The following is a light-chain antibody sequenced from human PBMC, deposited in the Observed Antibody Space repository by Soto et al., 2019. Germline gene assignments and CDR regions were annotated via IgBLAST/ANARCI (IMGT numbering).Light chain of an antibody. J-gene: IGLJ1*01. CDR3: CSYAGSSTV. V-gene: IGLV2-23*02. CDR1: SSDVGSYNL. Sequence: QLVLTQPASVSGSPGQSITISCTGTSSDVGSYNLVSWYQQHPGKAPKLLIYEVNKRPSGVSDRFSGSKSGNTASLTISGLQTEDEADYYCCSYAGSSTVFGTGTKLTVL. CDR2: EVN.